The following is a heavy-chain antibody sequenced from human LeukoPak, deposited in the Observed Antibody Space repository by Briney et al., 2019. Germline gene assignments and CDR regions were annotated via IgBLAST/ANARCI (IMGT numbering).Heavy chain of an antibody. D-gene: IGHD3-9*01. V-gene: IGHV5-51*01. CDR3: ARQSAFDI. Sequence: GASLQISCKGSGSIFTSYWIGWVRQLPGKGLEWMGIIYPGDSDTRYSPSFQGQVTISADKSISTAYLQWSSLKASDTAMYYCARQSAFDIWGQGTLVTVSS. J-gene: IGHJ4*02. CDR2: IYPGDSDT. CDR1: GSIFTSYW.